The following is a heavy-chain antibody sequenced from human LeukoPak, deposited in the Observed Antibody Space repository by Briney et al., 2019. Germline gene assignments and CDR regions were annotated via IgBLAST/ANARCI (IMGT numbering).Heavy chain of an antibody. J-gene: IGHJ6*03. D-gene: IGHD6-19*01. Sequence: PSETLSLTCAVYGGSFSGYYWSWIRQPPGKGLEWIGEINHSGSTNYNPSLKSRVTISVDTSKNQFSLKLSSVTAADTAVYYCARTSGWYYLYYYYYMDVWGKGTTVTISS. CDR2: INHSGST. V-gene: IGHV4-34*01. CDR1: GGSFSGYY. CDR3: ARTSGWYYLYYYYYMDV.